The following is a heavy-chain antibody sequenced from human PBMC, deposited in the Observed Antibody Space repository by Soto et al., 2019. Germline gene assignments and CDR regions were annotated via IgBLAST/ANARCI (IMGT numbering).Heavy chain of an antibody. Sequence: QVQLVQSGAEVKKPGSSVKVSCKASGGTFSSYTISWVRQAPGQGLEWMGRIIPILGIANYAQKFQGRVTITQNKSTSTAYMELSSLRSEDTAVYYGATRAYYYESSGYYRGGMDVWGQGTTVTVSS. J-gene: IGHJ6*02. CDR3: ATRAYYYESSGYYRGGMDV. D-gene: IGHD3-22*01. CDR1: GGTFSSYT. V-gene: IGHV1-69*02. CDR2: IIPILGIA.